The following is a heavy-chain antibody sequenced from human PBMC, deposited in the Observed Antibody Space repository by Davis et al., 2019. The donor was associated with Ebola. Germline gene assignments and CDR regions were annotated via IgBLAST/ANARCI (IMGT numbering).Heavy chain of an antibody. CDR2: INYSGRT. D-gene: IGHD3-16*01. CDR1: GGSISSHY. Sequence: MPGGSLRLSCTVSGGSISSHYWSWVRQSPGKGLEWIADINYSGRTNYNPSPARRVTISIATSKNQFSLNLSSVTAADTAVYYCARVGGDGSSHLEGLDSWGQGTLVTVSS. V-gene: IGHV4-59*11. CDR3: ARVGGDGSSHLEGLDS. J-gene: IGHJ4*02.